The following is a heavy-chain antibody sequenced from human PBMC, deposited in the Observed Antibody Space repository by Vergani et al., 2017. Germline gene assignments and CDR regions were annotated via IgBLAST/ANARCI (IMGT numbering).Heavy chain of an antibody. CDR2: ISTGGST. V-gene: IGHV4-61*02. CDR3: ARDGSFRWFDP. Sequence: QLQLQESGPGLVKPSETLSLTCTVSGGSISSSSYYWSWIRQPAGKGLEWIGRISTGGSTSYNPSLKSRVAVSMDTSKNQFSRRLNFVTAADTALYYCARDGSFRWFDPWGQGTLVTVSS. D-gene: IGHD3-16*02. J-gene: IGHJ5*02. CDR1: GGSISSSSYY.